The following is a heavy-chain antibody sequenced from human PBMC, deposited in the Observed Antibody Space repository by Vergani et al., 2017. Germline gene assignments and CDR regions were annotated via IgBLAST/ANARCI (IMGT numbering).Heavy chain of an antibody. CDR1: GFTVSSNY. J-gene: IGHJ6*02. CDR3: ARDRVDIVATTTYYYYYYGMDV. CDR2: IYSGGST. Sequence: EVQLVESGGGLVQPGGSLRLSCAASGFTVSSNYMSWVRQAPGKGLEWVSVIYSGGSTYYADSVKVRFTIPRHNSKNTLYLQMNSLRAEDTAVYYCARDRVDIVATTTYYYYYYGMDVWGQGTTVTVSS. D-gene: IGHD5-12*01. V-gene: IGHV3-53*04.